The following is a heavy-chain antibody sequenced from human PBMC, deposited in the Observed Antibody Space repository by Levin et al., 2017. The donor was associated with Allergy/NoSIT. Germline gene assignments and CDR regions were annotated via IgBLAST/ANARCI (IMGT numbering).Heavy chain of an antibody. V-gene: IGHV4-59*01. D-gene: IGHD4-17*01. CDR1: GGSISSYY. CDR3: ARVSDYGDYSEGYWFDP. CDR2: IYYSGST. J-gene: IGHJ5*02. Sequence: SETLSLTCTVSGGSISSYYWSWIRQPPGKGLEWIGYIYYSGSTNYNPSLKSRVTISVDTSKNQFSLKLSSVTAADTAVYYCARVSDYGDYSEGYWFDPWGQGTLVTVSS.